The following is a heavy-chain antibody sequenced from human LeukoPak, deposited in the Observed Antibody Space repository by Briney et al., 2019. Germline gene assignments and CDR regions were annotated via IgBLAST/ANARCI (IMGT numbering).Heavy chain of an antibody. CDR3: ARAAGRDTTSGLDFDY. V-gene: IGHV4-4*07. CDR2: IYSSRS. D-gene: IGHD1-26*01. CDR1: GPSFSSYY. J-gene: IGHJ4*02. Sequence: SETLTLTCTMSGPSFSSYYWSWIRQPAGKGLEWIGRIYSSRSIYNPSLKSRVTMSVDTSKNQFSLKLSSVTAADTAVYYCARAAGRDTTSGLDFDYWGQGILVTVSS.